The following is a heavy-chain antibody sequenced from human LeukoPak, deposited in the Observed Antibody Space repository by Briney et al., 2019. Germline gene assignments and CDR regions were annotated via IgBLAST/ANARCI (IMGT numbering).Heavy chain of an antibody. Sequence: GGSLRLSCSASGFTFSTSAMHWVRQAPGKGLEYVSGISSNGGSTYYADSVKGRFTISRDNSKNTLHLQMSSLTAEDTAVYYCVGVRWFGGSNWFDPWGQGALGTVSS. D-gene: IGHD3-10*01. CDR2: ISSNGGST. CDR3: VGVRWFGGSNWFDP. CDR1: GFTFSTSA. V-gene: IGHV3-64D*09. J-gene: IGHJ5*02.